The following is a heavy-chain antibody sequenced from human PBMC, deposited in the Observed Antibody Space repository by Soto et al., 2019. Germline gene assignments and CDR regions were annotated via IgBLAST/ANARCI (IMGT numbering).Heavy chain of an antibody. Sequence: QVQLVESGGGVVQPGKSLRLSCVVSGFSFSTSGMHWVRQVPGKGLEWISAIWLDGSERYYRDSVKGRFTISRDNSKNTLFLQMNSLRAEDTAVYFCARDASGTTSFLVSWGQGTLVTVSS. D-gene: IGHD1-1*01. J-gene: IGHJ5*01. CDR2: IWLDGSER. CDR3: ARDASGTTSFLVS. CDR1: GFSFSTSG. V-gene: IGHV3-33*01.